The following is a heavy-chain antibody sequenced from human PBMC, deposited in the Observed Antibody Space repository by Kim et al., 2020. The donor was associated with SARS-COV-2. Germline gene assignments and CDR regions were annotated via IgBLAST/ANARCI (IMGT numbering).Heavy chain of an antibody. V-gene: IGHV3-21*01. Sequence: GGSLRLSCAASGFTFSSYSMNWVRQAPGKGLEWVSSISSSSSYIYYADSVKGRFTISRDNAKNSLYLQMNSLRAEDTAVYYCARSNYGDPPHDYWGQGTLVTVSS. D-gene: IGHD4-17*01. CDR2: ISSSSSYI. J-gene: IGHJ4*02. CDR1: GFTFSSYS. CDR3: ARSNYGDPPHDY.